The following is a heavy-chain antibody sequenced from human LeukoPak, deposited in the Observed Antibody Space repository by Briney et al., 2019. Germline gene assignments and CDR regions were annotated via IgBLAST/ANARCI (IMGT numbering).Heavy chain of an antibody. D-gene: IGHD4-17*01. J-gene: IGHJ4*02. CDR3: ATKTSYGDRYFDY. V-gene: IGHV3-53*01. Sequence: GGSLRLSCVVSGFTVSTNFMSWVRQAPGERLEWVSVIYSGGSTYYADSVKGRFTISRDNSKNTLYLQMNSLRAEDTAIYYCATKTSYGDRYFDYWGQGTLVTVSS. CDR1: GFTVSTNF. CDR2: IYSGGST.